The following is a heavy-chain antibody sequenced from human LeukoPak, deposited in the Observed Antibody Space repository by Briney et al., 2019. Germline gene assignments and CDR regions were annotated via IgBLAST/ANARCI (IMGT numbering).Heavy chain of an antibody. CDR2: IWCDGSNK. CDR3: ARDSTTGDRNAFDI. CDR1: GFTFSSYG. V-gene: IGHV3-33*01. D-gene: IGHD7-27*01. J-gene: IGHJ3*02. Sequence: SGGSLRLSCAASGFTFSSYGMHWVRQAPGKGLEWVAVIWCDGSNKYYADSVKGRFTISRDNSKNTLYLQMNSLRAEDTAVYYCARDSTTGDRNAFDIWGQGTMVTVSS.